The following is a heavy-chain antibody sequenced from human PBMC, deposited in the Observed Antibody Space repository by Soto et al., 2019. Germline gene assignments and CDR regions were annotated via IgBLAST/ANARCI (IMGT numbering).Heavy chain of an antibody. V-gene: IGHV3-33*01. CDR3: ARDSSSSGAPLVY. J-gene: IGHJ4*02. Sequence: QVQLVESGEGVVQPGRSLRLSCAASGFTFSSYGMHWVRQAPGKGLEWVAVIWYDGSNKYYADSVKGRFAISRDNSKNTLYLQMNSLRAEDTAVYYCARDSSSSGAPLVYWGQGTLVTVSS. CDR2: IWYDGSNK. D-gene: IGHD6-6*01. CDR1: GFTFSSYG.